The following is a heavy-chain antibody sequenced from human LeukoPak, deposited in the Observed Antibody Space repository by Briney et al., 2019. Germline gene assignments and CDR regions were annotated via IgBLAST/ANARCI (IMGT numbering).Heavy chain of an antibody. V-gene: IGHV4-34*01. J-gene: IGHJ4*02. D-gene: IGHD7-27*01. CDR1: GGSFSGYY. Sequence: PSETLSLTCAVYGGSFSGYYWSWVRLPPGKGLEWIGEINHSGSTNYNPSLKSRVTISVDTSKNQFSLKLSSVTAADTAVYYCARWGWGPIRGFDYWGQGTLVTVSS. CDR3: ARWGWGPIRGFDY. CDR2: INHSGST.